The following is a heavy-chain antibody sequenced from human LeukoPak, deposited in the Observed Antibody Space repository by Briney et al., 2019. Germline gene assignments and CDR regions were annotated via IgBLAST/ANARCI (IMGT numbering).Heavy chain of an antibody. Sequence: SETLSLTCTVSGYSISSGYYWGWIRQPPGKGLEWIGNIYHSGSTYYNPSLKSRVTISVDTSKNQFSLKLSSVTAADTAVYYCARHGWLQLDGIDYWGQGTLVTVSS. CDR3: ARHGWLQLDGIDY. J-gene: IGHJ4*02. CDR2: IYHSGST. D-gene: IGHD5-24*01. V-gene: IGHV4-38-2*02. CDR1: GYSISSGYY.